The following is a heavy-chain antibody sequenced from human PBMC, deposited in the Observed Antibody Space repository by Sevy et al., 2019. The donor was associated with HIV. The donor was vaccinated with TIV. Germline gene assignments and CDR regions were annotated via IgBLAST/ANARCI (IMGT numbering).Heavy chain of an antibody. V-gene: IGHV3-33*01. D-gene: IGHD1-7*01. CDR3: AREERSGTTTSFDY. CDR1: GFTFSDYG. J-gene: IGHJ4*02. CDR2: RWSDGSNK. Sequence: GGSLRLSCAASGFTFSDYGMHWVRQAPGKGLEWVEVRWSDGSNKYYGDSVKGRFTISRVSSKNTLFLQMNSLRVDDTAVYYCAREERSGTTTSFDYWGQGALVTVSS.